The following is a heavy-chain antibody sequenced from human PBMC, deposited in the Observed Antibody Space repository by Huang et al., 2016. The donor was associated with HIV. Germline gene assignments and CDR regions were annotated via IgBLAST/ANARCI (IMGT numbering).Heavy chain of an antibody. CDR3: ARLPGSITMIRGVITDPY. V-gene: IGHV4-39*01. D-gene: IGHD3-10*01. J-gene: IGHJ4*02. CDR2: IYYSGST. Sequence: QLQLQESGPGLVKPSETLSLTCTVSGGSIRSDNYYWGWSRQPPGKGLEWIGSIYYSGSTYYNPSLKSRVTITVATSKKQFSLKMRSVTAADTAVYYCARLPGSITMIRGVITDPYWGQGTLVTVSS. CDR1: GGSIRSDNYY.